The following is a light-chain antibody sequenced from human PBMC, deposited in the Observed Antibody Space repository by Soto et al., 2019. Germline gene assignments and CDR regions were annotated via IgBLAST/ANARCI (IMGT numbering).Light chain of an antibody. CDR2: EVS. CDR1: SSDVGSYNY. J-gene: IGLJ1*01. CDR3: SSLTTSFTYV. Sequence: QSVLTQPASVSGSPGQSITVPCTGTSSDVGSYNYISWYQQHPGKAPKLLLSEVSNRPSGVSDRFSGSKSGNTASLTISGLQAEDEADYYCSSLTTSFTYVFXTGTKVTVL. V-gene: IGLV2-14*01.